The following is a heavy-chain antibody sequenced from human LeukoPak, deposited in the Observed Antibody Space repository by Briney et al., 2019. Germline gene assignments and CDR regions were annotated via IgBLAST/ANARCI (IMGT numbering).Heavy chain of an antibody. J-gene: IGHJ4*02. CDR2: ISGSGGST. CDR3: AKDLVRGLFDY. D-gene: IGHD3-10*01. Sequence: GGSLRLSCAASGFTFSSYAMSRVRQAPGKGLEWVPAISGSGGSTYYADSVKGRFTISRDNSKNTLYLQMNSLRAEDTAVYYCAKDLVRGLFDYWGQGTLVTVSS. V-gene: IGHV3-23*01. CDR1: GFTFSSYA.